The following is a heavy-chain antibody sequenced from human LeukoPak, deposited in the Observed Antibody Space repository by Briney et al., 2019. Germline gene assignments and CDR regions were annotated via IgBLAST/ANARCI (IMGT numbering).Heavy chain of an antibody. J-gene: IGHJ4*02. Sequence: GGSLRLSCAASGFPFSANLMSWVRQAPEKGLEWVANIKDDGSEKDYVDSVKGRFTVSRDNAKNSLYLQMNRLRAEDTVLYYCARDGSPFDFWGQGTLVTVCS. CDR1: GFPFSANL. CDR2: IKDDGSEK. V-gene: IGHV3-7*01. CDR3: ARDGSPFDF. D-gene: IGHD3-10*01.